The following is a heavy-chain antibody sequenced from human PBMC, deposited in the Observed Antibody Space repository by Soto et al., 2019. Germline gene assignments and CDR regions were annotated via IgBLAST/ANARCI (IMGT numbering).Heavy chain of an antibody. CDR3: AHSTPGFPFDP. Sequence: SGATLVNPTQTLTLTCTFSGFSLSTSGICVSWIRKPPGKALEWLALIYWDDDKRYSTSLKSRLTITKDTSKNQVVLTMTNMDPVDTATYYCAHSTPGFPFDPWGQGTLVTSPQ. CDR1: GFSLSTSGIC. D-gene: IGHD2-15*01. V-gene: IGHV2-5*08. J-gene: IGHJ5*02. CDR2: IYWDDDK.